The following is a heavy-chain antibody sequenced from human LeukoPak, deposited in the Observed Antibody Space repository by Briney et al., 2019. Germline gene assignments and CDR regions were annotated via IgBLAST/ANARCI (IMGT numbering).Heavy chain of an antibody. D-gene: IGHD3-10*01. CDR1: VFTFTSYS. CDR3: AKTYYYGSGSYYFGVFDY. V-gene: IGHV3-21*01. CDR2: ICSSSTYI. Sequence: GGSLRLSCAASVFTFTSYSMNWVRQAPGKGLEWVSSICSSSTYIYYADSVKGRFTISRDNAKNSLYLQINSLRAEDTAVYYCAKTYYYGSGSYYFGVFDYWGQGNLVTVSS. J-gene: IGHJ4*02.